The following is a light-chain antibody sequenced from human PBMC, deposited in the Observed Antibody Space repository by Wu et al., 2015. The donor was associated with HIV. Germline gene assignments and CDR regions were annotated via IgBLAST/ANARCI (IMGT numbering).Light chain of an antibody. Sequence: IQLTQSPSSLSASVGDRVTVTCRVSQVISNALAWYQQKPGKAPKLLIYDASNLEGGVPSRFSGSGSGINFTLTISCLQPEDFATYYCQQFNSNPLTFGQGTKLQIE. J-gene: IGKJ2*01. CDR1: QVISNA. CDR3: QQFNSNPLT. CDR2: DAS. V-gene: IGKV1-13*02.